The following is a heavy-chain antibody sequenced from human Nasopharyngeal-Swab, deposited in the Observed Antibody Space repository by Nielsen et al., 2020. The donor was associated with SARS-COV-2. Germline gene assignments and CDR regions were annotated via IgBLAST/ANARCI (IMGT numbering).Heavy chain of an antibody. CDR2: ISAYNGNT. J-gene: IGHJ3*02. V-gene: IGHV1-18*01. Sequence: ASVKVSCKASGYTFTSYGISWVRQAPGQGLEWMGWISAYNGNTNYAQKLQGRVTMTTDTSTSTAYMELRSLRSDDTAVYYCAREARGYSGYETNNDAFDIRGQGTMVTVSS. CDR1: GYTFTSYG. CDR3: AREARGYSGYETNNDAFDI. D-gene: IGHD5-12*01.